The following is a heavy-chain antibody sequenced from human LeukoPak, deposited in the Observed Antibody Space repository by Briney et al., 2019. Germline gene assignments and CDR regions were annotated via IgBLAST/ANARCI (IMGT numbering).Heavy chain of an antibody. J-gene: IGHJ4*02. Sequence: SETLSLTCTVSGGSISDYSWSWIRQPPGKGLEWIGYIYHSGSTYYNPSLKSRVTISVDRSKNQFSLKLSSVTAADTAVYYCARGLAAANYFDYWGQGTLVTVSS. D-gene: IGHD6-13*01. CDR2: IYHSGST. CDR1: GGSISDYS. CDR3: ARGLAAANYFDY. V-gene: IGHV4-30-2*01.